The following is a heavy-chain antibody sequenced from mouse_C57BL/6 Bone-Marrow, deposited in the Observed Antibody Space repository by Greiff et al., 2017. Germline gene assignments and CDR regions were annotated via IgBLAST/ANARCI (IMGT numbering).Heavy chain of an antibody. CDR2: IDPSDSYT. Sequence: QVQLQQPGAELVMPGASVKLSCKASGYTFTSYWLHWVKQRPGQGLEWIGEIDPSDSYTNYNQKFKGKSTLTVDTSSSPAYMQLSSLTSEDSAVYYCARSSWFAYWGQGTLVTVSA. V-gene: IGHV1-69*01. CDR1: GYTFTSYW. J-gene: IGHJ3*01. CDR3: ARSSWFAY.